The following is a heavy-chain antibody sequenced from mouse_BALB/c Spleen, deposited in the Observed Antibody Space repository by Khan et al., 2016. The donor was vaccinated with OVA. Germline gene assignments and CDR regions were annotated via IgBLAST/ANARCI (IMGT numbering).Heavy chain of an antibody. V-gene: IGHV2-6-7*01. Sequence: VQLQESGPGLVAPSQSLSITCTVSGFSLTGYGVNWVRQPPGEGLEWLGMIWSDGSTDYNSALKSRLSISKDNSKRQVFLKMNSLQTDDTARYYCARELRLGGFAYWGQGTLVTVSA. J-gene: IGHJ3*01. CDR1: GFSLTGYG. CDR2: IWSDGST. D-gene: IGHD1-2*01. CDR3: ARELRLGGFAY.